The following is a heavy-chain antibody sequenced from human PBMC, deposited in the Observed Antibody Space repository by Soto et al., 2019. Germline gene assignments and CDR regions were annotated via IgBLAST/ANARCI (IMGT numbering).Heavy chain of an antibody. D-gene: IGHD1-1*01. V-gene: IGHV4-34*01. Sequence: PSETLSLTCAVCGGSFSDSYWSWIRQSPEKGLEWIGEITNSGSTYYNPSLKSRVTISGDTSKNQFSLEVRSVTAADTAVYFCARGRTAIATRRFDSWGQGTLVTVSS. CDR1: GGSFSDSY. CDR3: ARGRTAIATRRFDS. J-gene: IGHJ5*01. CDR2: ITNSGST.